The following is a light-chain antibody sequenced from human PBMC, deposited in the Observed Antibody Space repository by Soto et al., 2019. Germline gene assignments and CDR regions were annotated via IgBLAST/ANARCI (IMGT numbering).Light chain of an antibody. J-gene: IGKJ4*01. V-gene: IGKV3-20*01. CDR3: QQFSSYPRT. Sequence: EFVLTQSPGTLSLSPVERATLSCRASQTVRNNYLAWYQQKPGQAPRLLIYDASSRATGIPDRFSGGGSGTDFTLTISRLEPEDFAVYYCQQFSSYPRTFGGGTKVDIK. CDR1: QTVRNNY. CDR2: DAS.